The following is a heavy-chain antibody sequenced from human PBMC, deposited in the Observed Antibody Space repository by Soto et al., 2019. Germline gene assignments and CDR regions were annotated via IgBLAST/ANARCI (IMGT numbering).Heavy chain of an antibody. J-gene: IGHJ4*02. Sequence: ASVKVSCKASGNTFASYGISWGRQAPGQGLEWMGWISAYNGNTNYAQKLQGRVTMTTDTSTSTAYMELRSLRSDDTAVYYCASGDLRYCSGGSCYFDYWGQGTLVTVSS. D-gene: IGHD2-15*01. CDR3: ASGDLRYCSGGSCYFDY. V-gene: IGHV1-18*01. CDR1: GNTFASYG. CDR2: ISAYNGNT.